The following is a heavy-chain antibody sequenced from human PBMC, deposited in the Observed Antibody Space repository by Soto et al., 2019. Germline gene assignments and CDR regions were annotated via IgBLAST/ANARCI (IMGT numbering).Heavy chain of an antibody. J-gene: IGHJ6*03. V-gene: IGHV3-23*01. CDR3: AKAFSSESYYYYMDV. D-gene: IGHD6-6*01. CDR2: ISGSGGST. Sequence: GGSLRLSCAASGFTFSSYAMSWVRQAPGKGLEWVSAISGSGGSTYYADSVKGRFTISRDNSKNTLYLQMNSLRAEDTAVYYCAKAFSSESYYYYMDVWGKGTTVTVSS. CDR1: GFTFSSYA.